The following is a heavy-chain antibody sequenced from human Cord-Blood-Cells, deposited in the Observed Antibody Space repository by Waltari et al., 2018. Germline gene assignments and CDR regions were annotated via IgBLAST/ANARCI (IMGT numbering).Heavy chain of an antibody. Sequence: QVQLVQSGAEVKKPGSSVKVSCKASGGTFSSYAISWVRPAPGQGLAWMGGIIPIFGTANYAQKFQGRVTITADESTSTAYMELSSLRSEDTAVYYCASYCSGGSCYPVFDYWGQGTLVTVSS. D-gene: IGHD2-15*01. V-gene: IGHV1-69*01. CDR3: ASYCSGGSCYPVFDY. CDR1: GGTFSSYA. J-gene: IGHJ4*02. CDR2: IIPIFGTA.